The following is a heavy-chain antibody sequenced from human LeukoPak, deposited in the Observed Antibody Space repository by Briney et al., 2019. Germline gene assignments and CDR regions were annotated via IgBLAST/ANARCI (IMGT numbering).Heavy chain of an antibody. J-gene: IGHJ3*02. V-gene: IGHV3-9*01. CDR1: GFTFDDYA. Sequence: GGSLRLSCAASGFTFDDYAMHWVRQAPGKGLEWVSGISWNSGSIGYADSVKGRFTISRDNAKNSLYLQMNSLRAEDTALYYCAKDTGYSSSWYGEAFDIWGQGTMVTVS. CDR3: AKDTGYSSSWYGEAFDI. D-gene: IGHD6-13*01. CDR2: ISWNSGSI.